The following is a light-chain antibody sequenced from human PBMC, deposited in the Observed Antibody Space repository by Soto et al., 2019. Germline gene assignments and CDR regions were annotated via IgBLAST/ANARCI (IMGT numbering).Light chain of an antibody. J-gene: IGLJ2*01. CDR2: ANN. CDR3: AAWDDRMNGVI. V-gene: IGLV1-44*01. Sequence: QSVLTQPPSASGTPGQRVTISCSGGSSNIGSNTINWYQQLPGTAPKLLIYANNQRPSGVPDRFSGSKSGTSASLAISGLQSEDESEYYCAAWDDRMNGVIFGGGTKLPVL. CDR1: SSNIGSNT.